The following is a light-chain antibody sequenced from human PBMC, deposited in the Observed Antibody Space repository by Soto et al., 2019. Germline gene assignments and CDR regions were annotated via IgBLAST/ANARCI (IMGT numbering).Light chain of an antibody. Sequence: DIQMTQSPSTLSGSVGDRVTITCRASQTISSWLAWYQQKPGKAPKLLIYKASTLKSGVPSRFSGSGYGTEFTFTISSLQPDDFATYYCQHYNSYSEAFGQGTKVDIK. CDR1: QTISSW. J-gene: IGKJ1*01. CDR2: KAS. CDR3: QHYNSYSEA. V-gene: IGKV1-5*03.